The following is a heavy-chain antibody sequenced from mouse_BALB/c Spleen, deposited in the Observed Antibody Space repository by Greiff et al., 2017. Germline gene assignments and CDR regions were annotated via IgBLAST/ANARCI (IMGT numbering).Heavy chain of an antibody. CDR2: IDPANGNT. Sequence: VQLQQSGAELVKPGASVKLSCTASGFNIKDTYMHWVKQRPEQGLEWIGRIDPANGNTKYDPKFQGKATITADTSSNTAYLQLSSLTSEDTAVYYCTRWIGYYYGAMDYWGQGTSVTVSS. CDR3: TRWIGYYYGAMDY. J-gene: IGHJ4*01. CDR1: GFNIKDTY. D-gene: IGHD2-2*01. V-gene: IGHV14-3*02.